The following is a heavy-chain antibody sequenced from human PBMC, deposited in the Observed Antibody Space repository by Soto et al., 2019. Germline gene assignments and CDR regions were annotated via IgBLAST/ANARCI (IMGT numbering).Heavy chain of an antibody. CDR1: GSSFPNYP. CDR3: VRGGYSSSWERLDP. V-gene: IGHV3-30-3*01. J-gene: IGHJ5*02. Sequence: GGSLRLSCAASGSSFPNYPMHWVRQTPDKGLEWLAVISHDGVAKNSADSVKGRFSISRDNSRNRLYLDMNSLRTEDTAMYYCVRGGYSSSWERLDPWGQGTLVTVSS. D-gene: IGHD4-4*01. CDR2: ISHDGVAK.